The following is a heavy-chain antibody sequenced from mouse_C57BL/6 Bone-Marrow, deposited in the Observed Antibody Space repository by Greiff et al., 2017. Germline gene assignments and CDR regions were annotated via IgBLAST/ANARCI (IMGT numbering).Heavy chain of an antibody. CDR3: ARKDYDRYYAMDY. Sequence: QVQLQQPGAELVKPGASVKMSCKASGYTFTSYWITWVKQRPGQGLEWIGDIYPGSGSTNYNQKFKNKATLTVDTSSSTAYMQLSSLTSEDSAVYYCARKDYDRYYAMDYWGQGTSVTVSS. V-gene: IGHV1-55*01. CDR1: GYTFTSYW. CDR2: IYPGSGST. J-gene: IGHJ4*01. D-gene: IGHD2-4*01.